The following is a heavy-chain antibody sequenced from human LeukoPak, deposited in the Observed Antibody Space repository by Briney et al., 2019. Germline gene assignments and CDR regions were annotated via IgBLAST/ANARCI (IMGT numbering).Heavy chain of an antibody. CDR1: GFTFISYW. V-gene: IGHV3-74*01. CDR2: INSDGSST. D-gene: IGHD1-26*01. J-gene: IGHJ4*02. CDR3: ARRHLPVEATGRDDY. Sequence: RGSLRLSCAASGFTFISYWMHWVRQAPGKGLVWVSRINSDGSSTNYADSVKGRFTISRDNAKNTLYLQMSSLRAEDTAVYYCARRHLPVEATGRDDYWGQGPLVTVSS.